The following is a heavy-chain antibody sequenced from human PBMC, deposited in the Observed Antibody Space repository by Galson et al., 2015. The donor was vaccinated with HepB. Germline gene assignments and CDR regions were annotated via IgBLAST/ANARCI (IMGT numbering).Heavy chain of an antibody. CDR2: IYSGGST. D-gene: IGHD6-6*01. Sequence: SLRLSCAASGFTVSSNYMSWVRQAPGKGLEWVSVIYSGGSTYYADSVKGRFTISRDNSKNTLYLQMNSLRAEDTAVYYCARDHELGGIAARPDDYYYGMDVWGQGTTVTVSS. CDR1: GFTVSSNY. J-gene: IGHJ6*02. CDR3: ARDHELGGIAARPDDYYYGMDV. V-gene: IGHV3-66*02.